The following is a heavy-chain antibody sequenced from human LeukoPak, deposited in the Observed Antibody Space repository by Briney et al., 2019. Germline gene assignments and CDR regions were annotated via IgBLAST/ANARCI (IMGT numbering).Heavy chain of an antibody. CDR2: IYSGGST. V-gene: IGHV3-53*01. CDR3: ARGDYYDSSGLDY. Sequence: GGSLRLSCAASGFSVSSNYMSWVRQAPGKGLEWVSVIYSGGSTDYADSVKGRFTISRDNSKNTLYLQMNSLRAEDTAVYYCARGDYYDSSGLDYWGQGTLVTAS. D-gene: IGHD3-22*01. J-gene: IGHJ4*02. CDR1: GFSVSSNY.